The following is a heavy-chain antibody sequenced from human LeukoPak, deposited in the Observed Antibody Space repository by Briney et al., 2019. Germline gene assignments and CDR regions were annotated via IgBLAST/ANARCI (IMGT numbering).Heavy chain of an antibody. CDR1: GFTFSSYA. Sequence: GGSLRLSCTAPGFTFSSYAMNWGRQAPGKGLGWVSGIGAGGTFTYYADSVKGRFTISRDNSRNTLYLQMNSLRAEDTAVYYCAKVRYFDWLSPFNWFDPWGQGTLVTVSS. V-gene: IGHV3-23*01. D-gene: IGHD3-9*01. J-gene: IGHJ5*02. CDR2: IGAGGTFT. CDR3: AKVRYFDWLSPFNWFDP.